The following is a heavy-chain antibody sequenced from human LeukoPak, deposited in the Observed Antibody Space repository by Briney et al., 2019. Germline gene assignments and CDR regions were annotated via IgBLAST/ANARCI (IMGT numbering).Heavy chain of an antibody. CDR1: GFTVSSTY. V-gene: IGHV3-53*01. CDR2: IYSDGKV. CDR3: ARVRYSGSYLFDY. J-gene: IGHJ4*02. Sequence: GGSLRLSCAASGFTVSSTYMSWVRQTPGKGLEWVSVIYSDGKVYYIDSVKGRFTISRDNSKNTLYLQMNSLRAEDTAVYYCARVRYSGSYLFDYWGQGTLVTVSS. D-gene: IGHD1-26*01.